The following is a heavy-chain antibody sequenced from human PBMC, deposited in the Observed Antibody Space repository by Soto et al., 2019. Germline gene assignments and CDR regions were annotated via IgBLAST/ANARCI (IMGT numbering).Heavy chain of an antibody. J-gene: IGHJ3*02. CDR1: GFSLSTSGMC. V-gene: IGHV2-70*11. CDR3: ARSGYYYDSSGYQIGAFDI. D-gene: IGHD3-22*01. CDR2: IDWDDDK. Sequence: SGPTVVNPTQTLTLTCTFSGFSLSTSGMCVSWIRQPPGKALEWLARIDWDDDKYYSTSLKTRLTISKDTSKNQVVLTMTNMDPVDTATYYCARSGYYYDSSGYQIGAFDIWGQGTMVTVS.